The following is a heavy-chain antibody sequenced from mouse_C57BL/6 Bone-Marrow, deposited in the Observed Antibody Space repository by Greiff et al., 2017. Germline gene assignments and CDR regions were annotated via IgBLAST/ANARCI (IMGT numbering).Heavy chain of an antibody. Sequence: QVQLQQPGAELVRPGTSVKLSCKASGYTFTSYWMHWVKQRPGQGLEWIGVIDPSDSYTKYNQKFKGKATLTVDTSSSTAYMQLSSLTSEDSAVYYCARGALDSSGYLDYWGQGTTLTVSS. CDR1: GYTFTSYW. J-gene: IGHJ2*01. D-gene: IGHD3-2*02. V-gene: IGHV1-59*01. CDR3: ARGALDSSGYLDY. CDR2: IDPSDSYT.